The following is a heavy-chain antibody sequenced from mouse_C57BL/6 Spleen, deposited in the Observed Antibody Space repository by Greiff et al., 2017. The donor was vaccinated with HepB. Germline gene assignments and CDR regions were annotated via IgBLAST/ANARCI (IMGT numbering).Heavy chain of an antibody. CDR3: AIHEYHAYYYGLSSYAMDY. CDR2: FYPGSGSI. CDR1: GYTFTEYT. J-gene: IGHJ4*01. Sequence: QVQLQQSGAELVKPGASVKLSCKASGYTFTEYTIHWVKQRSGQGLEWIGWFYPGSGSIKYNEKFKDKATLTADKSSSTVYMELSRLTSEDSAFYFCAIHEYHAYYYGLSSYAMDYWGQGTSVIVSS. V-gene: IGHV1-62-2*01. D-gene: IGHD1-1*01.